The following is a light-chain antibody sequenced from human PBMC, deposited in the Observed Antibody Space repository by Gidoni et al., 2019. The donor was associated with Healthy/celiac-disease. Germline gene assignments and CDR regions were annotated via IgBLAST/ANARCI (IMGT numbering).Light chain of an antibody. J-gene: IGKJ1*01. Sequence: DIQMTQSPSSLSASIGDRVTITCRASQSISSWLAWYQQKPGKAPKLLIYKASNLESGVSSRFSGSGSGTEFTLTISSLQPDDFATYYCQQYNSYRTFGQXTKVEIK. V-gene: IGKV1-5*03. CDR3: QQYNSYRT. CDR2: KAS. CDR1: QSISSW.